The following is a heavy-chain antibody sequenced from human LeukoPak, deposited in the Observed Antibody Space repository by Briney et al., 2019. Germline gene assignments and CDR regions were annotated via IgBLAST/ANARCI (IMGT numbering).Heavy chain of an antibody. J-gene: IGHJ6*03. Sequence: GGSLRLSCAASGFTVSSNYMSWVRQAPGKGLEWVSVIYSGGSTYYADSVKGRFTISRDNPKNTLYLQMNSLRAEDTAVYYCARSITMVRGAVYYYYYYMDVWGKGTTVTVSS. D-gene: IGHD3-10*01. CDR2: IYSGGST. V-gene: IGHV3-66*02. CDR3: ARSITMVRGAVYYYYYYMDV. CDR1: GFTVSSNY.